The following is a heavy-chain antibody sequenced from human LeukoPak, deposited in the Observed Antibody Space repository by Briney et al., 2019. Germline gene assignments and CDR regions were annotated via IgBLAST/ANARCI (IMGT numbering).Heavy chain of an antibody. V-gene: IGHV4-59*13. CDR2: IHYSGST. CDR1: GGSISSYY. Sequence: SETLSLTCTVSGGSISSYYWTWIRQPPGKGLEWIGDIHYSGSTNYNPSLKSRVTISVDTSKNRFSLNLNSVTAADTAVYYCARDRAYGDYLADAFDIWGQGTMVTVSS. CDR3: ARDRAYGDYLADAFDI. J-gene: IGHJ3*02. D-gene: IGHD4-17*01.